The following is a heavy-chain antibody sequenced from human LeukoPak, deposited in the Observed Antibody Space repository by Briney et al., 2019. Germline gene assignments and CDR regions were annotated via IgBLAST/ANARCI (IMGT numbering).Heavy chain of an antibody. V-gene: IGHV4-59*12. CDR1: GGSISSYY. Sequence: SETLSLTCTVSGGSISSYYWRWIRQPPGKGLEWIGYIYYSGSTNYNPSLKSRVTISVDTSKNQFSLKLSSVTAADTAVYYCARGGKAAAGTKNWFDPWGQGTLVTVSS. CDR2: IYYSGST. J-gene: IGHJ5*02. D-gene: IGHD6-13*01. CDR3: ARGGKAAAGTKNWFDP.